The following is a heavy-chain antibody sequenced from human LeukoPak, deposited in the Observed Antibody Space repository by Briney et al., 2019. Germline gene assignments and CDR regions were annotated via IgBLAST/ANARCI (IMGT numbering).Heavy chain of an antibody. Sequence: GGSLRLSCAASGFTFGSYSMNWVRQAPGKGLEWVSYITSGGTKYYADSVKGRFTISRDNAKNSLYLQMNSLRAEDTAVYYCARDGGSGNYFIDYWGQGTLVTVSS. D-gene: IGHD3-10*01. J-gene: IGHJ4*02. V-gene: IGHV3-48*04. CDR1: GFTFGSYS. CDR3: ARDGGSGNYFIDY. CDR2: ITSGGTK.